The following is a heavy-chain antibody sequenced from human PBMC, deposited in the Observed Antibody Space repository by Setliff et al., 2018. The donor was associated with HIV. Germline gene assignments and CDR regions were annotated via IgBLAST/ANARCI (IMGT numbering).Heavy chain of an antibody. CDR3: AALPTTMIIVGSYES. Sequence: GESLKISCKGSGYSFTTYWIGWVRQMPGKALEWMGIIYPDDSDTRYSPSFQGHVTISADKSINTAYVQWSSLEASDTAVYYCAALPTTMIIVGSYESWGQGTLVTVSS. D-gene: IGHD3-22*01. CDR1: GYSFTTYW. CDR2: IYPDDSDT. J-gene: IGHJ5*02. V-gene: IGHV5-51*01.